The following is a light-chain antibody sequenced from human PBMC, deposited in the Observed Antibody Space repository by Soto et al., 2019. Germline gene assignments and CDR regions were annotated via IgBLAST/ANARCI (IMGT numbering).Light chain of an antibody. Sequence: QSVLTQPPSASTTPGQRVTISCSGSSSNIGSNTVNWYQQLPGTAPKLLIYNNNHRPSGVPDRISGSKSATSASLAISGLQSEDEADYYCAAWDDSLNVVLFGGGTKVTVL. J-gene: IGLJ2*01. CDR3: AAWDDSLNVVL. CDR2: NNN. CDR1: SSNIGSNT. V-gene: IGLV1-44*01.